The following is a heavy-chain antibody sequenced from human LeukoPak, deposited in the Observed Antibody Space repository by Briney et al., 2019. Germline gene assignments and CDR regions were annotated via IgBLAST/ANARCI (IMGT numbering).Heavy chain of an antibody. CDR3: ARGPHVDTAMARLRYWYFDL. CDR1: GGSISSYY. CDR2: IYYSGST. J-gene: IGHJ2*01. Sequence: PSETLSLTCTVSGGSISSYYWSWIRQPPGKGLEWIGYIYYSGSTNYNPSLKSRVTISVDTSKNQFSLKLSSVTAADTAVYYCARGPHVDTAMARLRYWYFDLWGRGTLVTVSS. V-gene: IGHV4-59*01. D-gene: IGHD5-18*01.